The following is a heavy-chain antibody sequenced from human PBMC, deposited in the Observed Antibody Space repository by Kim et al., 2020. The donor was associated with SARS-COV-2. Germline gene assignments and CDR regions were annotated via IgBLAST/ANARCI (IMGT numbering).Heavy chain of an antibody. D-gene: IGHD3-10*01. J-gene: IGHJ5*02. Sequence: GGSTYYADSGKGRFTIARDNSKNTLYLQMSRLGADDTAVYYCLITDWFDPWGQGTLVTVSS. CDR2: GGST. CDR3: LITDWFDP. V-gene: IGHV3-64D*09.